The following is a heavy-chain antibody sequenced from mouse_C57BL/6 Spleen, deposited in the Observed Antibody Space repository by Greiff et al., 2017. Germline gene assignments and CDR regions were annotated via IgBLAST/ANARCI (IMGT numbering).Heavy chain of an antibody. CDR3: ARKMDYAYAMDY. CDR1: GFTFSDYG. Sequence: EVKLVESGGGLVKPGGSLKLSCAASGFTFSDYGMHWVRQAPEKGLEWVAYISSGSSTIYYADTVKGRFTISRDNAKNTLFLQMTSLRSEDTAMYYCARKMDYAYAMDYWGQGTSVTVSS. CDR2: ISSGSSTI. V-gene: IGHV5-17*01. D-gene: IGHD2-4*01. J-gene: IGHJ4*01.